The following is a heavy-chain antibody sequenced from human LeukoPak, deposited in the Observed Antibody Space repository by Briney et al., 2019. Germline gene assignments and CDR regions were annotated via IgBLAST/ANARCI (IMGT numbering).Heavy chain of an antibody. J-gene: IGHJ5*02. Sequence: GGSLRLSCAASGFTFSNYWVSWVRQAPGKGLEWVANIKQDGSEKYYVDSVKGRFTISRDNAKNSLYLQMNSLRAEDTAIYYCARSKFPWGQGTLVIVSP. V-gene: IGHV3-7*01. CDR3: ARSKFP. CDR2: IKQDGSEK. CDR1: GFTFSNYW.